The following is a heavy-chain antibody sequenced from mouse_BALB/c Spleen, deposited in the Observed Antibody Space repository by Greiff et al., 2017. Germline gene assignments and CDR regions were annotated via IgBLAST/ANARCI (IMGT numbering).Heavy chain of an antibody. J-gene: IGHJ4*01. CDR3: ARRTHRGAMDY. Sequence: QVHVKQSGAELAKPGASVKMSCKASGYTFTSYWMHWVKQRPGQGLEWIGYINPSTGYTEYNQKFKDKATLTADKSSSTAYMQLSSLTSEDSAVYYCARRTHRGAMDYWGQGTSVTVSS. CDR1: GYTFTSYW. D-gene: IGHD2-14*01. CDR2: INPSTGYT. V-gene: IGHV1-7*01.